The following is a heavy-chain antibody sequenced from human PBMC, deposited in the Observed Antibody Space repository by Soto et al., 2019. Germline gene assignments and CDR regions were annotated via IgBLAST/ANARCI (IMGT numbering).Heavy chain of an antibody. Sequence: PGGSLRLSCEASGFTFGSRAMSWVRQAPGEGLEWVSTITDSGVDTHYADSVRGRFTISRDNAKTTLYLRMSSLRAEDSAVYYCARGSKDDNPGSRILVSWGRGTLVTVYS. CDR3: ARGSKDDNPGSRILVS. J-gene: IGHJ5*02. CDR1: GFTFGSRA. V-gene: IGHV3-23*01. D-gene: IGHD3-10*01. CDR2: ITDSGVDT.